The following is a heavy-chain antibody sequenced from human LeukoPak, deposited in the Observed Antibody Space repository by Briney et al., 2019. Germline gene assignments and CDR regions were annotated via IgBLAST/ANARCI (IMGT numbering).Heavy chain of an antibody. CDR1: GFTFSSYG. V-gene: IGHV3-30*02. CDR3: AKDHLMYVVPAAKSWFDP. D-gene: IGHD2-2*01. CDR2: IRYDGSNK. Sequence: GGSLRLSCAVSGFTFSSYGMHWVRQAPGKGLEWVAFIRYDGSNKYYADSVKGRFTISRDNSKNTLYLQMNSLRAEDTAVYYCAKDHLMYVVPAAKSWFDPWGQGTLVTVSS. J-gene: IGHJ5*02.